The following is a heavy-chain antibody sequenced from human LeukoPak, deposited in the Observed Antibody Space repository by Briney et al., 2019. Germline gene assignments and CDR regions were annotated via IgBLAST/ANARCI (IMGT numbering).Heavy chain of an antibody. CDR1: GFTLSSYV. J-gene: IGHJ3*02. D-gene: IGHD3-22*01. V-gene: IGHV3-23*01. Sequence: PGGSLRLSCAASGFTLSSYVVSWVRQAPEKGLQWVSAVSVSGGSTHYADSVKGRFTISRDNSKNTVYLQMNSLRAEDTAAYYCAKYYYDSSGHHGAFDIWGQGTMVTVSS. CDR3: AKYYYDSSGHHGAFDI. CDR2: VSVSGGST.